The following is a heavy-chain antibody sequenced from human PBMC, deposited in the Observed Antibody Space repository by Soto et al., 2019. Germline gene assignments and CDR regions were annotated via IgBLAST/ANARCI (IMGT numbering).Heavy chain of an antibody. V-gene: IGHV1-3*01. J-gene: IGHJ5*02. CDR3: ARAGSGAVAGLNWFDP. CDR2: INAGNGNA. D-gene: IGHD6-19*01. CDR1: GYTFTSYA. Sequence: ASVKVSCKASGYTFTSYAMHWVRQAPGQRLEWMGWINAGNGNAKYSQKFQGRVTITRDTSASTAYMELSSLRSEDTAVYYCARAGSGAVAGLNWFDPWGQGTLVTVSS.